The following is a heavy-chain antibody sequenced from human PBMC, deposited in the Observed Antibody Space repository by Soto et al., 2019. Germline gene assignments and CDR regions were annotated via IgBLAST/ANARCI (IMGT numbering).Heavy chain of an antibody. CDR3: AKDPWAYYDFWSGSPYYFDY. D-gene: IGHD3-3*01. CDR2: ISGSGGST. CDR1: GFTFSSYA. Sequence: VGSLRLSCAASGFTFSSYAMSWVRQAPGKGLEWASAISGSGGSTYYADSVKGRFTISRDNSKNTLYLQMNSLRAEDTAVYYCAKDPWAYYDFWSGSPYYFDYWGQGTLVTVSS. V-gene: IGHV3-23*01. J-gene: IGHJ4*02.